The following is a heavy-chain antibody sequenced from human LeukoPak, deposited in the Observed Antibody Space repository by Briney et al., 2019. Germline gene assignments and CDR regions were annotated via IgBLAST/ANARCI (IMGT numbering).Heavy chain of an antibody. J-gene: IGHJ5*02. Sequence: GGSLRLSCAASGFTLSNYDMNWVRQAPGRWLGWVSSISTSSRYIYYKDSVRVRFTISRDDAKNSLYLEMSSLRAEDTAVYYCARADCSSSTCYLRRSWFDPWGQGTLVTVSS. CDR3: ARADCSSSTCYLRRSWFDP. V-gene: IGHV3-21*01. D-gene: IGHD2-2*01. CDR1: GFTLSNYD. CDR2: ISTSSRYI.